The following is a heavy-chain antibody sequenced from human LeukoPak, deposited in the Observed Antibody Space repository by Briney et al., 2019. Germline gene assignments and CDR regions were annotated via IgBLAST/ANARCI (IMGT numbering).Heavy chain of an antibody. D-gene: IGHD3-22*01. CDR1: GFTFSSYS. CDR2: ISSSSSYI. Sequence: GGSLRLSCAASGFTFSSYSMNWVRQAPGKGLEWVSSISSSSSYIYYADSVKGRFTISRDNAKNSLYLQMNSLRAEDTAMYYCARGLYYDSSGYEPLDYWGQGTLVTVSS. CDR3: ARGLYYDSSGYEPLDY. J-gene: IGHJ4*02. V-gene: IGHV3-21*01.